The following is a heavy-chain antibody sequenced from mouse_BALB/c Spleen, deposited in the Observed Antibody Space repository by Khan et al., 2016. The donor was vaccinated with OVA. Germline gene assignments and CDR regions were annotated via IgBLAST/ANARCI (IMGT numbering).Heavy chain of an antibody. J-gene: IGHJ4*01. V-gene: IGHV2-6*02. CDR2: IWSDGKT. CDR3: AINTHMITTVMDD. Sequence: VKLEESGPGLVAPSQSLSITCTVSGFSLTSYGVHWVRQPPGKGLEWLVVIWSDGKTTYNSTLKSRLSFSKDNSKSQVFLKMNNLQTDDTTVYCWAINTHMITTVMDDWGQGISVTVSS. D-gene: IGHD2-4*01. CDR1: GFSLTSYG.